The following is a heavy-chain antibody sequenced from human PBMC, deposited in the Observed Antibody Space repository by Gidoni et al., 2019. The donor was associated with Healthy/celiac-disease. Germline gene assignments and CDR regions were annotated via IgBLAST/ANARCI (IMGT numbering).Heavy chain of an antibody. V-gene: IGHV3-30*18. CDR3: AKDGRMYFDY. J-gene: IGHJ4*02. CDR2: ISYDGSNK. Sequence: EWVAVISYDGSNKYYADSVKGRFTISRDNSKNTLYLQMNSLRAEETAVYYCAKDGRMYFDYWGQGTLVTVSS.